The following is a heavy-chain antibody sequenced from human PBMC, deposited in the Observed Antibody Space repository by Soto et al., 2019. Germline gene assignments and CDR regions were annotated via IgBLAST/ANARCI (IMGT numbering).Heavy chain of an antibody. CDR3: AKDLSSYCSGGSCYSSFDY. V-gene: IGHV3-30*18. J-gene: IGHJ4*02. D-gene: IGHD2-15*01. CDR1: GFTFSSYG. CDR2: ISYDGSNK. Sequence: ESGGGVVQPERSLRLSCAASGFTFSSYGMHWVRQAPGKGLEWVAVISYDGSNKYYADSVKGRFTISRDNSKNTLYLQMNSLRAEDTAVYYCAKDLSSYCSGGSCYSSFDYWGQGTLVTVSS.